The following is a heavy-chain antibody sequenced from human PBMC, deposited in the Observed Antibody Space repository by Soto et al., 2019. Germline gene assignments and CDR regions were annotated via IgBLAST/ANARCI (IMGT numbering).Heavy chain of an antibody. V-gene: IGHV3-66*01. J-gene: IGHJ4*02. D-gene: IGHD3-16*01. CDR3: AGDIGLLGTFDY. CDR1: GFTVSTTY. Sequence: PGGSLRLSCAASGFTVSTTYMHWVRQAPGKGLEWVSLIYSGGSTYYADSVKGRFTISRDTSKNTLHLQMNSLRAEDTAVYYCAGDIGLLGTFDYWGQGTLVTVSS. CDR2: IYSGGST.